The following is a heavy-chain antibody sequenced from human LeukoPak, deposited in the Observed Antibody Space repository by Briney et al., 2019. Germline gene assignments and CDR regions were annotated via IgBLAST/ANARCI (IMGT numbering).Heavy chain of an antibody. CDR2: IVVGSGNT. CDR3: AAAYYYDSSGYYEYYFDY. V-gene: IGHV1-58*02. J-gene: IGHJ4*02. D-gene: IGHD3-22*01. CDR1: GFTFTSSA. Sequence: SVKVSCKASGFTFTSSAMQWVRQARGQRLEWIGWIVVGSGNTNYAQKFQERVTITRDMSTSTAYMELSSLRSEDTAVYYCAAAYYYDSSGYYEYYFDYWGQGTLVTVSS.